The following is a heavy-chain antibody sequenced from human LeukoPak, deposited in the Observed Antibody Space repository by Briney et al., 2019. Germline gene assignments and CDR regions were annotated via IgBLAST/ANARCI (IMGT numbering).Heavy chain of an antibody. D-gene: IGHD3-3*01. CDR2: ISSSSSSI. V-gene: IGHV3-48*01. Sequence: GGSLRLSCAASGFTLSTYSMNWVRQAPGKGLEWLSYISSSSSSIYYADSVKGRFTISRDNAKNSLFLQMNSLRAEDTAVYYCAALTTPTPYYYYYMDVWGKGTTVTVSS. J-gene: IGHJ6*03. CDR3: AALTTPTPYYYYYMDV. CDR1: GFTLSTYS.